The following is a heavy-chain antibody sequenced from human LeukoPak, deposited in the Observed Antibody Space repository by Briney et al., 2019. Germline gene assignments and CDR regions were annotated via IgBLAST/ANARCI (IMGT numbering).Heavy chain of an antibody. D-gene: IGHD2-2*01. CDR2: IYCSGST. Sequence: SETLSLTCTVSGGSISSGDYYWSWIRQPPGKGLEWIGYIYCSGSTYYNPSLKSRVTISVDTSKNQFSLKLSSVTAADTAVYYCAREGCSSTSCLDYWGQGTLVTVSS. CDR1: GGSISSGDYY. V-gene: IGHV4-30-4*08. J-gene: IGHJ4*02. CDR3: AREGCSSTSCLDY.